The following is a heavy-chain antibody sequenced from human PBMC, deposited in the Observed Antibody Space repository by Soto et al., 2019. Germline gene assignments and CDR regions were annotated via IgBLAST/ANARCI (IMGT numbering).Heavy chain of an antibody. J-gene: IGHJ6*02. V-gene: IGHV5-51*01. CDR3: ARHLAYYYYGMDV. CDR1: GYSFTSYW. Sequence: GESLKISCKGSGYSFTSYWIGWVRQMPGKGLEWTGIIYPGDSDTRYSPSFQGQVTISADKSISTAYLQWSSLKASDTAMYYCARHLAYYYYGMDVWGQGTTVTVSS. CDR2: IYPGDSDT.